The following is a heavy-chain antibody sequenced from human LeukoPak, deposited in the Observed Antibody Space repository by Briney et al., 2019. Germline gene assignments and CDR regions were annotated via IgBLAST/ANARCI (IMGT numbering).Heavy chain of an antibody. D-gene: IGHD6-13*01. Sequence: GASVKVSCKASGGTFSSYAISWVRQAPGQGLEWMGGIIPIFGTANYAQKFQGRVTITADESTSTAYMELSSLRSEDTAVYYCARYGSSWDAFDIWGQGTMVTVSS. V-gene: IGHV1-69*01. J-gene: IGHJ3*02. CDR2: IIPIFGTA. CDR3: ARYGSSWDAFDI. CDR1: GGTFSSYA.